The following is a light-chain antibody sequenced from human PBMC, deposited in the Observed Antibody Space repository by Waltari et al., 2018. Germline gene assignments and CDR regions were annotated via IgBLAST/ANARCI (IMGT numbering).Light chain of an antibody. Sequence: SYELTQPPSVSVSPGQTAKITCSGDALPNQFAYWFQQKPGQAPVLIIYKDTRGPSGNPERLSCSNSGTTVTLTITGVQAEDEADYYCESADNTGAYVFGGGTKVTVL. J-gene: IGLJ1*01. CDR2: KDT. CDR1: ALPNQF. V-gene: IGLV3-25*03. CDR3: ESADNTGAYV.